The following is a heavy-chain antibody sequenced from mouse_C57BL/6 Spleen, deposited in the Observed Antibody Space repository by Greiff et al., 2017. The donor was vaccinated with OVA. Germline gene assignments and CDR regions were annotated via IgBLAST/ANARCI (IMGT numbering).Heavy chain of an antibody. Sequence: QVQLQQSGAELVMPGASVKLSCKASGYTFTSYWMHWVKQRPGQGLEWIGEIDPSDSYTNYNQKFKGKSTLTVDKSSSTAYMQLSSLTSEDSAVYYCARWAYDGYYLDVWGTGTTVTVSS. V-gene: IGHV1-69*01. D-gene: IGHD2-3*01. CDR2: IDPSDSYT. CDR3: ARWAYDGYYLDV. J-gene: IGHJ1*03. CDR1: GYTFTSYW.